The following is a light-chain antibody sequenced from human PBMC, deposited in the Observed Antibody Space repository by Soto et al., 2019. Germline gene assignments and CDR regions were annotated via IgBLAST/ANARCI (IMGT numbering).Light chain of an antibody. Sequence: QSVLTQPPSVSGAPGQRVTISCTGSNSNIGAGYDVHWYLQLPGTAPKLLVYTNNNRPSGVPDRFSGSKSGTSASLAITGLQAEDEADYCCQSYDSRLSAYVFGTGTKVTV. CDR2: TNN. CDR1: NSNIGAGYD. CDR3: QSYDSRLSAYV. J-gene: IGLJ1*01. V-gene: IGLV1-40*01.